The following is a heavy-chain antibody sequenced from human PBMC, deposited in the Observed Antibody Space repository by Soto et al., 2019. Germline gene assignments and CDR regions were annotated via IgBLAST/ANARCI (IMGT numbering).Heavy chain of an antibody. CDR3: ARDSSDYFDS. CDR1: GFAVSSTD. Sequence: EMLLVESGGGLVQPGGSLRLSCAASGFAVSSTDMSWVRHAPGKRLEWVSSSSSGGGTDYADSVKGRFTVSRDTSRNNLYLQMNSLRAEDTAVYYCARDSSDYFDSWGQGTLVTVSS. D-gene: IGHD3-10*01. V-gene: IGHV3-66*01. CDR2: SSSGGGT. J-gene: IGHJ4*02.